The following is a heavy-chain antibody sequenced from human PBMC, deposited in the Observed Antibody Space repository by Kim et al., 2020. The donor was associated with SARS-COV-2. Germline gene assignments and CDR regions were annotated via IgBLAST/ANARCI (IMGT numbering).Heavy chain of an antibody. J-gene: IGHJ1*01. V-gene: IGHV1-24*01. Sequence: ASVKVSCKVSGYTLTELSMHWVRQAPGKGLEWMGGFDPEDGETMYAQKFQGRVTMTEDTSTDTAYMELSSLRSEDTAVYYCATAGSLWFGELFDSNWGQGTLVTVSS. D-gene: IGHD3-10*01. CDR2: FDPEDGET. CDR1: GYTLTELS. CDR3: ATAGSLWFGELFDSN.